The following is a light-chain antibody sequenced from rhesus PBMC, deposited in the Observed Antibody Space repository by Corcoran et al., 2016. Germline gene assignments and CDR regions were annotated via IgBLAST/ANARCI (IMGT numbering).Light chain of an antibody. J-gene: IGKJ3*01. CDR1: QGISNN. CDR2: AAS. V-gene: IGKV1S17*01. Sequence: DIQMTQSPSSLSASVGDRVTITCQSIQGISNNLAWYQQKPGKVPKLLIYAASTLQIGVPSRFSGSGSGTDFTLTISSLQPEDFATYYCQHGYGIFTFGPGTKLDIK. CDR3: QHGYGIFT.